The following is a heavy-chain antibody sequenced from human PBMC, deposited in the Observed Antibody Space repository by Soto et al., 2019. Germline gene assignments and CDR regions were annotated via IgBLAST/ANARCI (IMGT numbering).Heavy chain of an antibody. V-gene: IGHV3-23*01. CDR3: AKDSDEYSSSSGRSDWFDP. Sequence: GGSLRLSCAASGFTFSSYAMSWVRQAPGKGLEWVSAISGSGGSTYYADSVKGRFTISRDNSKNTLYLQMNSLRAEDTAVYYCAKDSDEYSSSSGRSDWFDPWGQGTLVTVSS. D-gene: IGHD6-6*01. CDR1: GFTFSSYA. CDR2: ISGSGGST. J-gene: IGHJ5*02.